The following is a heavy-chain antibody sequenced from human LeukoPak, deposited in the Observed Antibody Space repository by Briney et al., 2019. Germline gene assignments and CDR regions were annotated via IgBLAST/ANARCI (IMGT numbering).Heavy chain of an antibody. CDR2: IRFDGGKK. J-gene: IGHJ6*03. V-gene: IGHV3-30*02. Sequence: GGSLRLSCAASGFSFSTYGFHWVRQAPGKGLEWVTFIRFDGGKKNYADSVKGRFAISRDNSKNTVYLQMNSLRAEDTAIYYCAKDGDSTGYYSSYYNHMDVWGKGTSVTISS. CDR3: AKDGDSTGYYSSYYNHMDV. CDR1: GFSFSTYG. D-gene: IGHD3-22*01.